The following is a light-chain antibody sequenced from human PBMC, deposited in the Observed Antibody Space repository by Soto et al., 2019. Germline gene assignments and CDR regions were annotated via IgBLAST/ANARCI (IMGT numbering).Light chain of an antibody. CDR3: AAWDDSPNGRYV. J-gene: IGLJ1*01. Sequence: QSALTQPPSASGTPGQRVTISCSGSSSNIGRNTVNWYQQLPGTAPKLLIYSNNQRPSGVPDRFSGSKSGTSASLAISGLQSEDEADYYCAAWDDSPNGRYVXGTGTKVPVL. V-gene: IGLV1-44*01. CDR2: SNN. CDR1: SSNIGRNT.